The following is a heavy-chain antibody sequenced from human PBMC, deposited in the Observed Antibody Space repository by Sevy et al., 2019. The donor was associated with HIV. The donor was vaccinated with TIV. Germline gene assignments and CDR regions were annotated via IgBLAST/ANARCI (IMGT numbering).Heavy chain of an antibody. J-gene: IGHJ4*02. CDR3: TRVIAAAGVDY. D-gene: IGHD6-13*01. V-gene: IGHV3-72*01. CDR1: GFTFSDHY. CDR2: TRNKGNSYTT. Sequence: GGSLRLSCAASGFTFSDHYMAWVRQAPGKGLEWVGRTRNKGNSYTTEYAASVKGRLTISRDDSTNDPYLQMNSLKTEDTALDYWTRVIAAAGVDYWGQGTLVTVSS.